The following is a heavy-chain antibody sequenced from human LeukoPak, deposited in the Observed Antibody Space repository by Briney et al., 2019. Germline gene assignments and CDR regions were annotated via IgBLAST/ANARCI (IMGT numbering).Heavy chain of an antibody. CDR3: ASTIGSAGTQY. V-gene: IGHV3-66*01. Sequence: GGSLRLSCAASGFIVSSNHINWVRQTPAKGLEWVSITYSGDTTYYADSVKGRFTISRDNAKNSLYLQMNSLRAEDMAVYYCASTIGSAGTQYWGQGTLVTVSS. D-gene: IGHD6-13*01. CDR1: GFIVSSNH. J-gene: IGHJ4*02. CDR2: TYSGDTT.